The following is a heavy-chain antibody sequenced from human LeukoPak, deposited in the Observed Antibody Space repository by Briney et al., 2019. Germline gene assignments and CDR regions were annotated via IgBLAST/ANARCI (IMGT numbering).Heavy chain of an antibody. V-gene: IGHV4-59*12. CDR2: IYYSGRT. D-gene: IGHD2-21*02. Sequence: SSETLSLTCTVSGDSFRDDYWSWIRQPPGKGLEWIGYIYYSGRTTYNPSLKSRVTISIDTSKNQFSLKLSSVTAADTAVYYCARDTAGFLTDVWGKGTTVTVSS. CDR3: ARDTAGFLTDV. CDR1: GDSFRDDY. J-gene: IGHJ6*04.